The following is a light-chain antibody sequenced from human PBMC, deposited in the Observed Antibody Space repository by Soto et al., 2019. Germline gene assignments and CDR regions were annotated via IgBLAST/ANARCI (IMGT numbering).Light chain of an antibody. V-gene: IGKV3-15*01. Sequence: EIVLTLSPGTLSLSPGERATLSCRARQSVSSSYLAWYQQIPGQAPSLLIYGASTRATGVPATFSGSGSGTEFTLSISILQSAVYYCQQYKSWPLTFGGGTKVDNK. J-gene: IGKJ4*01. CDR3: QQYKSWPLT. CDR1: QSVSSSY. CDR2: GAS.